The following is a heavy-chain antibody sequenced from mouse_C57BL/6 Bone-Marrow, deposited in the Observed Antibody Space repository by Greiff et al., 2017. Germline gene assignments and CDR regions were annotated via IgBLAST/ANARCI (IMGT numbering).Heavy chain of an antibody. J-gene: IGHJ2*01. D-gene: IGHD1-1*01. CDR1: CYTFTSYG. CDR2: IYPRSGNT. CDR3: AGWNYYGSSYGY. Sequence: VQLQQSGAELARPGASVKLSCKASCYTFTSYGISWVKQRTGQGLEWIGEIYPRSGNTYYNEKFKGKATLTADKSSSTAYMELRSLTSEDSAVYFCAGWNYYGSSYGYWGQGTTHTVSS. V-gene: IGHV1-81*01.